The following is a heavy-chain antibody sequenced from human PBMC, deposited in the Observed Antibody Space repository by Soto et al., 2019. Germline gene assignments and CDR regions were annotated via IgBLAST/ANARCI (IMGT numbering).Heavy chain of an antibody. J-gene: IGHJ6*02. Sequence: GGSLRLSCAASGFTVSSNYMSWVRQAPGKGLEWVSVIYSGGSTYYADSVKGRFTISRDNSKNTLYLQMNSLRAEDTAVYYCAIGYYDSSGYYGPHYYGMDVWGQGTTVTVSS. CDR1: GFTVSSNY. D-gene: IGHD3-22*01. CDR2: IYSGGST. V-gene: IGHV3-53*01. CDR3: AIGYYDSSGYYGPHYYGMDV.